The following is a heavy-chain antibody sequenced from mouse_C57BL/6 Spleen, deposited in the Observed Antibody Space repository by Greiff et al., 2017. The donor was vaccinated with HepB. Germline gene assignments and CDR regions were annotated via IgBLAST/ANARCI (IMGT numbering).Heavy chain of an antibody. D-gene: IGHD2-4*01. Sequence: EVMLVESEGGLVQPGSSMKLSCTASGFTFSDYYMAWVRQVPEKGLEWVANINYDGSSTYYLDSLKSRFIISRDNAKNILYLQMSSLKSEDTATYYCAREYDYDEGAMDYWGQGTSVTVSS. J-gene: IGHJ4*01. CDR1: GFTFSDYY. CDR2: INYDGSST. CDR3: AREYDYDEGAMDY. V-gene: IGHV5-16*01.